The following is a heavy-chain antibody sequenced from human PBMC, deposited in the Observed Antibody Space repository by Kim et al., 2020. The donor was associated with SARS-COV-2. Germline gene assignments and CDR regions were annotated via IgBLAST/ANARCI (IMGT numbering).Heavy chain of an antibody. D-gene: IGHD6-6*01. Sequence: GGSLRLSCAASGFTFGDYAMHWVRQAPGKGLEWVSGISWNSGSIGYADSVKGRFTISRDNAKNSLYLQMNSLRAEDTALYYCAKDFLRIAARGGMDVWGQGTTVTVSS. CDR3: AKDFLRIAARGGMDV. CDR1: GFTFGDYA. V-gene: IGHV3-9*01. CDR2: ISWNSGSI. J-gene: IGHJ6*02.